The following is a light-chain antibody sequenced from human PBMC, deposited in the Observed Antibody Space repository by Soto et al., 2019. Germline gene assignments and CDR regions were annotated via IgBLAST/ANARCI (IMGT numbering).Light chain of an antibody. V-gene: IGLV1-44*01. CDR3: AAWDDSLNGVV. J-gene: IGLJ2*01. CDR1: SSNIGSNT. CDR2: SNI. Sequence: QAVVTQPPSASGTPGQRVTISCSGSSSNIGSNTVNWYQQLPGTAPKLLIYSNIQRPSGVPDRFSGSKSGTSASLAISGLQSEDEADYYCAAWDDSLNGVVFGGGTKVTVL.